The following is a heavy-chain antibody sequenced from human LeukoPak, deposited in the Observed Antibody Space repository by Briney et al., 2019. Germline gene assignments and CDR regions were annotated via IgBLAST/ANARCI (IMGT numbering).Heavy chain of an antibody. CDR2: IYYSGST. CDR3: ARGSSSDYYYYGMDV. D-gene: IGHD6-6*01. Sequence: TGGSLRLSCKASGFTFGDYAMSWIRQPPGKGLEWIGYIYYSGSTNYNPSLKSRVTISVDTSKNQFSLKLSSVTAADTAVYYCARGSSSDYYYYGMDVWGQGTTVTVSS. J-gene: IGHJ6*02. V-gene: IGHV4-59*01. CDR1: GFTFGDYA.